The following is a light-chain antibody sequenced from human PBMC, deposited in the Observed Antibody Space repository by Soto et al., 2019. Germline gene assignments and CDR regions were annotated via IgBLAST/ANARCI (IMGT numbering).Light chain of an antibody. CDR1: QSVSSY. CDR2: DAS. Sequence: EIVLTQSPASLSLAPGERATLSFRASQSVSSYFAWYHQKPGQAPSLLIYDASNRATGIPARFSGSGSGTDFTLTISSLEPEDFAVYYCQQYNNWPPITFGQGTRLEIK. V-gene: IGKV3-11*01. CDR3: QQYNNWPPIT. J-gene: IGKJ5*01.